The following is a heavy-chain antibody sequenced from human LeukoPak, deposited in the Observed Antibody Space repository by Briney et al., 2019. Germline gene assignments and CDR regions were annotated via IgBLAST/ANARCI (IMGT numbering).Heavy chain of an antibody. CDR3: AGRSGPDDY. D-gene: IGHD2-15*01. CDR1: GFTFSNYS. Sequence: PGGSLRLSCAASGFTFSNYSMNWVRQAPGKGLEWVSYISSSSGIVNYADSVKGRFTISRDIAKNSLYLQMNSLRVEDTAVYYCAGRSGPDDYWGRGTLVTVSS. V-gene: IGHV3-48*01. CDR2: ISSSSGIV. J-gene: IGHJ4*02.